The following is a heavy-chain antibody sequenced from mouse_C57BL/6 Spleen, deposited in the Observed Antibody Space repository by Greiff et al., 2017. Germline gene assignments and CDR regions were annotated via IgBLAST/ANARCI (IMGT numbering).Heavy chain of an antibody. CDR3: ARRTLLTTVVAPGYFDV. Sequence: EVQLVESGGGLVKPGGSLKLSCAASGFTFSDYGMHWVRQAPEKGLEWVAYISSGSSTIYYADTVKGRFTISRDNATNTLFLQMTSLRSEDTAMYYCARRTLLTTVVAPGYFDVWGTGTTVTVSS. CDR2: ISSGSSTI. CDR1: GFTFSDYG. J-gene: IGHJ1*03. D-gene: IGHD1-1*01. V-gene: IGHV5-17*01.